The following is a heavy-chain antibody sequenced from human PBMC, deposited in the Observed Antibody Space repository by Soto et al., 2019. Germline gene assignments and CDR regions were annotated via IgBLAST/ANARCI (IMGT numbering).Heavy chain of an antibody. CDR3: ARHNPVSYYYGLDV. Sequence: SETLSLTCAVFGGSFSGYYWGWIRQPPGKGLEWIGNIHYSGSTYYDSSLKSRVTISVDTSRNQFSLKLSSVTAADTAVYYCARHNPVSYYYGLDVWGHGTTVTVSS. J-gene: IGHJ6*02. CDR1: GGSFSGYY. D-gene: IGHD1-20*01. CDR2: IHYSGST. V-gene: IGHV4-34*09.